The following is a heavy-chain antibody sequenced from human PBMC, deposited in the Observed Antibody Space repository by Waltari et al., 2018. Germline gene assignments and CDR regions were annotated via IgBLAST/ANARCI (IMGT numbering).Heavy chain of an antibody. J-gene: IGHJ6*02. V-gene: IGHV1-2*02. CDR1: GYTFTGYY. CDR2: INPNSGGT. Sequence: QVQLVQSGAEVKKPGASVKVSCKASGYTFTGYYMHWVRQAPGQGLEWMGWINPNSGGTNYAQKFQGRVTMTRDTSISTAYMELSSVTAADTAVYYCAREAGTTTFSSDHYYYYGMDVWGQGTTVTVSS. CDR3: AREAGTTTFSSDHYYYYGMDV. D-gene: IGHD1-1*01.